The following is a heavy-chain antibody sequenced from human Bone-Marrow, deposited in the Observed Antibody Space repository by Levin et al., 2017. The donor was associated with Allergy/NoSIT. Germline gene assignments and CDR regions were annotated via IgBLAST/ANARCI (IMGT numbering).Heavy chain of an antibody. V-gene: IGHV4-39*07. Sequence: NPSETLSLTCTVSGGSISNTGYYWGWIRQPPGKGLEWIANIYYTGSSDHNPSLRSRVTMSVDTSKNQFSLKVASVTAADTAVYYCATLRSCGGDCYSGFDFWGQGTLVTVSP. D-gene: IGHD2-21*02. CDR1: GGSISNTGYY. J-gene: IGHJ4*02. CDR3: ATLRSCGGDCYSGFDF. CDR2: IYYTGSS.